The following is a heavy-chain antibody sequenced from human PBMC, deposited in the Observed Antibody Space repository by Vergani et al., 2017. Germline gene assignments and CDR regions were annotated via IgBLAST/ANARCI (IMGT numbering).Heavy chain of an antibody. J-gene: IGHJ4*02. CDR1: GYSFTSYW. CDR3: ARRDDYDCWSYRLKLQGRDVYYFDY. V-gene: IGHV5-51*01. Sequence: EVQLVQSGAEVKKPGESLKISCKGSGYSFTSYWIGWVRQMPGKGLEWMGIIYPGDSDTRYSPSFQGQVTISADKSISTAYLQWSSLKASDTAMYYCARRDDYDCWSYRLKLQGRDVYYFDYWGQGTLVTVSS. D-gene: IGHD3-16*02. CDR2: IYPGDSDT.